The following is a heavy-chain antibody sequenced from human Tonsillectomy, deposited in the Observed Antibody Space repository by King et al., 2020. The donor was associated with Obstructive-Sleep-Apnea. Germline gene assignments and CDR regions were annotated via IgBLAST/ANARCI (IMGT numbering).Heavy chain of an antibody. J-gene: IGHJ3*02. D-gene: IGHD6-13*01. V-gene: IGHV3-9*01. CDR3: AKAGSWYRDAFDI. CDR2: ISWNIVNI. Sequence: VQLVESGGGLVQPGRSLRPSCAASGLTFDVFAMHWVRQAPGKGLEWVSGISWNIVNIGYADSVKGRFTISRDNAKNSLYLQMNSLRAEDTALYYCAKAGSWYRDAFDIWGQGTMVTVSS. CDR1: GLTFDVFA.